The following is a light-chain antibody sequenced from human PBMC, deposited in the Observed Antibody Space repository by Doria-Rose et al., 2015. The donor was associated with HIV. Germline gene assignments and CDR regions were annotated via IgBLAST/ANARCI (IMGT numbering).Light chain of an antibody. J-gene: IGKJ1*01. V-gene: IGKV3-20*01. CDR3: HQYGTSLP. CDR1: QSFSSTH. CDR2: DGS. Sequence: TQSPGTLSLSPGARATLSCRASQSFSSTHLAWYQQKPGQAPSLLIYDGSTRATGIPDRFSASGSGTDFTLTINRLEPEDFALYYCHQYGTSLPFGKGTKVEVE.